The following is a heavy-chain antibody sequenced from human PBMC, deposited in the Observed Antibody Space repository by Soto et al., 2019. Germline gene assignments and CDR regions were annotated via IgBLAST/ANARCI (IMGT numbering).Heavy chain of an antibody. CDR1: GGSFSGHY. Sequence: SETLSLTCAVYGGSFSGHYWSWIRQPPGKGLEWIGQINHSGSTNYNPSLKSRVTISVDTSKNQFSLKLSSVTAADTAVYYCARVGYSGSDWTGNVMDVWGQGTTDTLSS. CDR3: ARVGYSGSDWTGNVMDV. J-gene: IGHJ6*02. D-gene: IGHD5-12*01. CDR2: INHSGST. V-gene: IGHV4-34*01.